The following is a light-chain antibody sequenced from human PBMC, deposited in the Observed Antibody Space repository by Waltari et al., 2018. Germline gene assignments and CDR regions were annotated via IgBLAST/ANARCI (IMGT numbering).Light chain of an antibody. V-gene: IGKV1-5*03. Sequence: DIHMTQSPSTPSASVGATVIITCRASQNINTWLAWYQQKPGRAPKLLIYKASNLQSGVPSRFSGSGSGTEFTLTISSLQPGDFATYYCLQYNKYSLFTFGPGTNVDIK. CDR3: LQYNKYSLFT. CDR1: QNINTW. CDR2: KAS. J-gene: IGKJ3*01.